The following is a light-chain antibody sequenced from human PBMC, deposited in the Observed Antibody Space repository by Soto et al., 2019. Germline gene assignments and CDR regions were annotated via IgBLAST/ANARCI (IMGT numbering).Light chain of an antibody. CDR1: RSVSSNY. Sequence: ELVLTQSPGTLSLFPGERATLSCRASRSVSSNYLTWYQQKPGQATMLLIYGASSTATGIPDRFSGSGSWTDFTLTISRLEDEDFAVYYCQRYGSSPLFTFGQGTKLEIK. CDR2: GAS. V-gene: IGKV3-20*01. J-gene: IGKJ2*01. CDR3: QRYGSSPLFT.